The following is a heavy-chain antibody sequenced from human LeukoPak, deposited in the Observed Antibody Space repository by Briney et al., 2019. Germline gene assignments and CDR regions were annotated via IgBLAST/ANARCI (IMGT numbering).Heavy chain of an antibody. D-gene: IGHD4-17*01. CDR1: GFTFSSYS. V-gene: IGHV3-21*01. CDR3: ARVLDYGDYFDY. CDR2: ISSSSSYI. J-gene: IGHJ4*02. Sequence: SGGSLRLSCAASGFTFSSYSMNWVRQAPGKGLEWVSSISSSSSYIYYADSVKGRFTISRDNAKNSLYLQMNSLRAEDTAVYYCARVLDYGDYFDYWGQGTLVTVSS.